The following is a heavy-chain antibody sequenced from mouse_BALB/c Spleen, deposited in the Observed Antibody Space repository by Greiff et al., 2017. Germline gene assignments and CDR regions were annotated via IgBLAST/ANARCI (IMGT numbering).Heavy chain of an antibody. CDR3: ARRRYGFDY. CDR2: ISSGGGST. J-gene: IGHJ2*01. V-gene: IGHV5-12-1*01. D-gene: IGHD2-14*01. Sequence: EVKLMESGGGLVKPGGSLKLSCAASGFAFSSYDMSWVRQTPEKRLEWVAYISSGGGSTYYPDTVKGRFTISRDNAKNTLYLQMSSLKSEDTAMYYCARRRYGFDYWGQGTTLTVSS. CDR1: GFAFSSYD.